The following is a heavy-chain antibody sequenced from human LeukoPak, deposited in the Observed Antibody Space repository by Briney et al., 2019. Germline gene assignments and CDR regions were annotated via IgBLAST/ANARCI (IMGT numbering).Heavy chain of an antibody. Sequence: GGSLRLYCAASGFSFNRHTVNWVRQAPGKGLEWVSLIASGGTTYYADSVKGRFTISRDDSKNTLSLQMNSLRAEDTAVYYCATSRGTSWGQGTLVTVSS. J-gene: IGHJ5*02. D-gene: IGHD3-16*01. CDR2: IASGGTT. CDR3: ATSRGTS. CDR1: GFSFNRHT. V-gene: IGHV3-53*01.